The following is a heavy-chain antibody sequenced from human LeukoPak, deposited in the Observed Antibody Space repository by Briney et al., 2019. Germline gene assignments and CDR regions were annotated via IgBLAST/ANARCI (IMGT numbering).Heavy chain of an antibody. V-gene: IGHV1-2*02. J-gene: IGHJ5*02. CDR3: ARDLGTVTTGFDP. CDR2: INPNSGGT. D-gene: IGHD4-11*01. CDR1: GYTFTGYY. Sequence: ASVKVSCKASGYTFTGYYMHWVRQAPGQGLEWMGWINPNSGGTNYAQKFQGRVTMTRDTSISTAYMELSRLRSDDTAVYYCARDLGTVTTGFDPWGQGTLVTVSS.